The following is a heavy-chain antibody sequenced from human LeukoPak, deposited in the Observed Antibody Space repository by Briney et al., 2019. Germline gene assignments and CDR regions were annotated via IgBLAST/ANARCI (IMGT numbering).Heavy chain of an antibody. V-gene: IGHV4-38-2*02. D-gene: IGHD5-18*01. Sequence: PSETLSLTCTVSGYSISSGYYWGWIRQPPGKGLEWIGSIYYSGSTYYNPSLKSRVTISVDTSKNQFSLKLSSVTAADTAVYYCARGSADGYSYGYWGQGTLVTVSS. CDR2: IYYSGST. J-gene: IGHJ4*02. CDR1: GYSISSGYY. CDR3: ARGSADGYSYGY.